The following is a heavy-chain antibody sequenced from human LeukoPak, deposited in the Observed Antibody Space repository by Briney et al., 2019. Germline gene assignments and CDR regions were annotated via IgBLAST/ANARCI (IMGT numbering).Heavy chain of an antibody. CDR1: GFTFGTYW. D-gene: IGHD5-24*01. CDR2: LNRDGSEA. V-gene: IGHV3-7*01. CDR3: ARRSGRRYEY. Sequence: GGSLRLSCTASGFTFGTYWMSWIRQTPEKGLEWVANLNRDGSEAYYLDSVKGRFTISRDNAKNSVYLQMNSLRVEDTGVYYCARRSGRRYEYWGQGVLVTVSP. J-gene: IGHJ4*02.